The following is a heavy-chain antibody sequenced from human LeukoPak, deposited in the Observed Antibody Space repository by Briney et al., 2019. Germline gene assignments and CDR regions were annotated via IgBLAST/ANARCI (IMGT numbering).Heavy chain of an antibody. V-gene: IGHV3-20*04. CDR2: INWNGGRT. D-gene: IGHD3-10*01. Sequence: GGSLRLSCAASGFTFDDYGMSWVRQAPGKGLEWVSGINWNGGRTGYGDSVKGRFTIFRDNAKNSLYLQMNSLRAEDTALYFCARDYASGSLYYFDSWGQGTLVTVSS. CDR3: ARDYASGSLYYFDS. CDR1: GFTFDDYG. J-gene: IGHJ4*02.